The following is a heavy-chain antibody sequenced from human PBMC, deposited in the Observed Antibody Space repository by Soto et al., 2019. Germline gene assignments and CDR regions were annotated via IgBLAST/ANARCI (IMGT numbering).Heavy chain of an antibody. J-gene: IGHJ4*02. V-gene: IGHV3-23*01. Sequence: EVQLLESGGGLVQPGGSLRLSCAASGFTFSSYAMSWVRQAPGKGLEWVSAISGSGGSTYYADSVKGRFTISRDNSKNKLYLQMNSLRAEDTAVYYCAKDQEWFGGCPDCWGQGTLVTVSS. CDR3: AKDQEWFGGCPDC. D-gene: IGHD3-10*01. CDR2: ISGSGGST. CDR1: GFTFSSYA.